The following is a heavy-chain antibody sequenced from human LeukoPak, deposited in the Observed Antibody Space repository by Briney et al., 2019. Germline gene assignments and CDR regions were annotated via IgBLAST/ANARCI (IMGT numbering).Heavy chain of an antibody. D-gene: IGHD5-18*01. CDR1: GFTFSSYS. J-gene: IGHJ4*02. CDR3: ARSGTWIQLWLSDY. CDR2: ISSSSSYI. V-gene: IGHV3-21*01. Sequence: PGGSLRLSCAASGFTFSSYSMNWVRQAPGKGLEWVSSISSSSSYIYYADSVKGRFTISRDNAKNSLYLQMNSLRAEDTAVYYCARSGTWIQLWLSDYWGQGTLVTVSS.